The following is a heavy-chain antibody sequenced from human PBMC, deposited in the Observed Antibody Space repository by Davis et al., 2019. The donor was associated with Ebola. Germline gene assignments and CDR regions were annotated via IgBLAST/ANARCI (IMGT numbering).Heavy chain of an antibody. V-gene: IGHV4-4*02. CDR1: GGSISSSNW. D-gene: IGHD3-22*01. J-gene: IGHJ4*02. CDR2: IYHSGST. CDR3: ARDSRYYYDTTGYYQQYYFDD. Sequence: MPSETLSLTCAVSGGSISSSNWWSWVRQPPGKGLEWIGEIYHSGSTNYNPSLKSRVTISVDMSKNQFSLKLNSVTAADTAVYYCARDSRYYYDTTGYYQQYYFDDWGQGTLVTVSS.